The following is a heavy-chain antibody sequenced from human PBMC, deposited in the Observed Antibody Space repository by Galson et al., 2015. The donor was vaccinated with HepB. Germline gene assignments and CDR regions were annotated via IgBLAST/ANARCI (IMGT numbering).Heavy chain of an antibody. CDR3: ARGGYCTGGTCYSDLDY. Sequence: SLRLSCAASGFMFDTHAMSWVRQAPGKGLDWVALISDNGIDEYYTDSVKGRFTITRDNSNNTLSLQMNRLRLDDTAVYYCARGGYCTGGTCYSDLDYWGQGILVTVSS. V-gene: IGHV3-30*03. CDR1: GFMFDTHA. D-gene: IGHD2-15*01. J-gene: IGHJ4*02. CDR2: ISDNGIDE.